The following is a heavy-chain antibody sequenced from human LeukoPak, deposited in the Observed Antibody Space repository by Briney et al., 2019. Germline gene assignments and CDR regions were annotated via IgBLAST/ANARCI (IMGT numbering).Heavy chain of an antibody. V-gene: IGHV3-33*01. CDR2: IWYDGSNK. J-gene: IGHJ4*02. CDR3: ARDSDYCSSTSCYFFDY. Sequence: GGSLRLSCAAPGFTFSSYGMPWVRQAPGKGLEWVAVIWYDGSNKYCADSVKGPFTISRANSKNPLNLQMNGLRAGDPAVDFFARDSDYCSSTSCYFFDYWGQGTLVTVSS. CDR1: GFTFSSYG. D-gene: IGHD2-2*01.